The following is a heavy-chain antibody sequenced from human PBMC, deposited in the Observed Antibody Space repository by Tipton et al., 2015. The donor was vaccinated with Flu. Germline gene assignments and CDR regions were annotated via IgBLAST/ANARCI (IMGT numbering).Heavy chain of an antibody. CDR1: GFTLSRYD. CDR3: PKFPWFGEFDL. V-gene: IGHV3-30*18. J-gene: IGHJ5*02. CDR2: MSSDGRKE. D-gene: IGHD3-10*01. Sequence: SLRLSCEASGFTLSRYDMHWVRQAPGKGLEWVAVMSSDGRKEDYADSVRGRFTISRDNSKNTMYLHISSLRPEDTAVYYCPKFPWFGEFDLWGQGTPVTVSS.